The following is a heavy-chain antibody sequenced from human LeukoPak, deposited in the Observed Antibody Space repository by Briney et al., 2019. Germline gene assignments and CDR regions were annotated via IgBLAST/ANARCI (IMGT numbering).Heavy chain of an antibody. CDR1: GGSISGHY. D-gene: IGHD5-12*01. CDR2: IHFSGGT. J-gene: IGHJ4*02. CDR3: ARVASITWIPLVFDF. V-gene: IGHV4-59*11. Sequence: KTSETLSLTCSVSGGSISGHYWSWIRQPPGKGLEWIGNIHFSGGTSYNPSLGSRVTISIDTSKKEFSLTLTSLTAADTAIYYCARVASITWIPLVFDFWGQGTLVTVS.